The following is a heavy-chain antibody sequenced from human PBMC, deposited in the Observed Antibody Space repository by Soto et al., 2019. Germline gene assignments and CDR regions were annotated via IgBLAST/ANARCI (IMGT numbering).Heavy chain of an antibody. V-gene: IGHV1-3*01. J-gene: IGHJ5*02. Sequence: QVQLVQSGAEVKKPGASVKVSCKASGYTFTSYAMHWVRQAPGQRLEWMGWINAGNGNTKYSQKFQGRVTITRDTXXSXAXXELSSLRSEDTAVYYCAYERYCSGGSCYSSNWFDPWGQGTLVTVSS. CDR2: INAGNGNT. CDR1: GYTFTSYA. CDR3: AYERYCSGGSCYSSNWFDP. D-gene: IGHD2-15*01.